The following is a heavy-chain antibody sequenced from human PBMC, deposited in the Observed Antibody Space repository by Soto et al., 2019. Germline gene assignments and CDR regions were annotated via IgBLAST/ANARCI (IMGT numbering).Heavy chain of an antibody. J-gene: IGHJ4*02. CDR2: ISYDGSNK. Sequence: PGGSLRLSCAASGFTFSSCGMHWVRQAPGKGLEWVAVISYDGSNKYYADSVKGRFTISRDNSKNTLYLQMNSLRAEDTAVYYCAKPVITMVRGVIIPYFDYWGQGTLVTVSS. V-gene: IGHV3-30*18. CDR1: GFTFSSCG. CDR3: AKPVITMVRGVIIPYFDY. D-gene: IGHD3-10*01.